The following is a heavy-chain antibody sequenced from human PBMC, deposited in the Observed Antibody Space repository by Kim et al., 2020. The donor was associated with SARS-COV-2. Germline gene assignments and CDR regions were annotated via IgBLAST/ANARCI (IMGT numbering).Heavy chain of an antibody. CDR2: ISSSGSTI. CDR1: GFTFSDYY. V-gene: IGHV3-11*01. D-gene: IGHD2-2*01. Sequence: GGSLRLSCAASGFTFSDYYMSWIRQAPGKGLEWVSYISSSGSTIYYADSVKGRFTISRDNAKNSLYLQMNSLRAEDTAVYYCARDPPVVPAAMLHYYGMDVWGQGTTVTVSS. J-gene: IGHJ6*02. CDR3: ARDPPVVPAAMLHYYGMDV.